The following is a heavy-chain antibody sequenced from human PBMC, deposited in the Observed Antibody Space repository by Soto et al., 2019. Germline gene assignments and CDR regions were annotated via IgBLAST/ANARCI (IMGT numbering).Heavy chain of an antibody. J-gene: IGHJ3*02. D-gene: IGHD3-3*01. CDR1: GYPVTAYY. CDR3: ARGGGVGVAGSAAFDM. CDR2: INPATGAA. Sequence: QLHLVQSGAVVKKPGASVTVSCSASGYPVTAYYMHWVRQAPGRGLEWMGGINPATGAAKYTQTSQGRVTMTRDTSTSTVFMELSGLKSEDTAGFYCARGGGVGVAGSAAFDMWGQGTLVTVSS. V-gene: IGHV1-2*02.